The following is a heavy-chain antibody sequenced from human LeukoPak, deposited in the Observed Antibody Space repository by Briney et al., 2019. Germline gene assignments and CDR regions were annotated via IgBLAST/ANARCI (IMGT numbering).Heavy chain of an antibody. CDR1: GFTFSSYA. CDR2: ISGSGGST. Sequence: GGSLRLSCAASGFTFSSYAMSWVRQAPGKGLEWVSAISGSGGSTYYADSVKGRFTITRDNSKNTLYLQMNSLRAEDTAVYYCAKGSDYDILTGPSYGMDVWGQGTTVTVSS. CDR3: AKGSDYDILTGPSYGMDV. D-gene: IGHD3-9*01. J-gene: IGHJ6*02. V-gene: IGHV3-23*01.